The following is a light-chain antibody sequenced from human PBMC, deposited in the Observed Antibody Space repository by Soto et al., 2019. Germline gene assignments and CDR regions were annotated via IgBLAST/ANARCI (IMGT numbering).Light chain of an antibody. Sequence: EIVMTQSPATLSVSPGERATLSCRASQSVSSNLAWYQQKPGQAPRLLIYGASTRATGIPARFSGSGSGTEFTLNIISLQFEDFAVYYCQQYNNWPPHTFGQGTKLEIK. CDR1: QSVSSN. CDR3: QQYNNWPPHT. CDR2: GAS. J-gene: IGKJ2*01. V-gene: IGKV3-15*01.